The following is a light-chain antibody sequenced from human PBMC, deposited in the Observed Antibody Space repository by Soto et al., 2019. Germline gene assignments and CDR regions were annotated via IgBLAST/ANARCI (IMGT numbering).Light chain of an antibody. V-gene: IGKV1-27*01. Sequence: DIQMTQSPSSLSASVGDTVTITCRASQGISNALAWFQQKPGRVPQLLIYAASTLQPGVPPRFSGSGSGTDFTLTISSLQPEDVATYYCQTYNSAPLTFGPGTRVEIK. J-gene: IGKJ3*01. CDR1: QGISNA. CDR2: AAS. CDR3: QTYNSAPLT.